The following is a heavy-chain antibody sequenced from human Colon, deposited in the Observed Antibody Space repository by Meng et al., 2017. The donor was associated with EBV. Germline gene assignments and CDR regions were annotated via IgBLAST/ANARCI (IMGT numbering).Heavy chain of an antibody. J-gene: IGHJ4*02. V-gene: IGHV4-31*03. Sequence: QVQLQDSGPGLVKPSQTLSLTCTVLGRSVSSGGYYWTWIRQHPGKGLEWFGHIYYSGSTFYNPSLKRRVIISIDTSKNQFSLNLRSVTAADTAVYYCARVSSGWDYFDYWGQGTLVTVSS. CDR2: IYYSGST. D-gene: IGHD6-19*01. CDR3: ARVSSGWDYFDY. CDR1: GRSVSSGGYY.